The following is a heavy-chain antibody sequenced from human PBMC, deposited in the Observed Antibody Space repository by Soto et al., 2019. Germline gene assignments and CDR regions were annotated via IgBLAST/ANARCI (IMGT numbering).Heavy chain of an antibody. Sequence: GGSLRLSCAASGFTFSSYAMSWVRQAPGKGLEWVSAISGSGGSTYYADSVKGRFTISRDNSKNTLYLQMNSLRAEDTAVYYCAKVFHYYYDSSGYIDYWGQGTLVTVSS. J-gene: IGHJ4*02. CDR2: ISGSGGST. V-gene: IGHV3-23*01. CDR3: AKVFHYYYDSSGYIDY. CDR1: GFTFSSYA. D-gene: IGHD3-22*01.